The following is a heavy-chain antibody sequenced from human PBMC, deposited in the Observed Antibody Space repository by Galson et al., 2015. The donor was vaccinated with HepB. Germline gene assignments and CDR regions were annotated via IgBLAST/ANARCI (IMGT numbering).Heavy chain of an antibody. Sequence: SVKVSCKASGYIFINYYVHWVRQAPGQGLEWMGVSNPTDDTTNYAQKFRDRVTMTRDTSTNTVYIELGSLRSEDTAVYYCVREAHGGVFDYWGQGTLVTVSS. CDR3: VREAHGGVFDY. CDR2: SNPTDDTT. CDR1: GYIFINYY. V-gene: IGHV1-46*01. J-gene: IGHJ4*02. D-gene: IGHD2-8*01.